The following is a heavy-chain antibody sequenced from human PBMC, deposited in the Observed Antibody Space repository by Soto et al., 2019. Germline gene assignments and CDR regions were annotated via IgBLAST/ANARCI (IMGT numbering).Heavy chain of an antibody. V-gene: IGHV4-59*01. Sequence: PSETLSLTCTVSGGSISSYYWSWIRQPPGKGLEWIGYIYYSGSTNYNPSLKSRVTISVDTSKNQFSLKLSSVAAADTAVYYCARSSGYIPDFDYWGQGTLVTVSS. D-gene: IGHD3-22*01. CDR3: ARSSGYIPDFDY. CDR1: GGSISSYY. J-gene: IGHJ4*02. CDR2: IYYSGST.